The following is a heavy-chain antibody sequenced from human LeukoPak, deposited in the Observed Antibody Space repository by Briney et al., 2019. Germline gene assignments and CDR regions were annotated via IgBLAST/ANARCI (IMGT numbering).Heavy chain of an antibody. J-gene: IGHJ4*02. CDR2: IYSSGST. CDR3: AREGTTVTHFDY. V-gene: IGHV4-59*01. CDR1: GGSISGYY. D-gene: IGHD4-11*01. Sequence: PSETLSLTCTVSGGSISGYYWSWIRQPPGKGLEWIGYIYSSGSTNYNPSLKSRVTISIDTSKNQFSLKLSSVTGADTAVYYCAREGTTVTHFDYWGQGTLVTVSS.